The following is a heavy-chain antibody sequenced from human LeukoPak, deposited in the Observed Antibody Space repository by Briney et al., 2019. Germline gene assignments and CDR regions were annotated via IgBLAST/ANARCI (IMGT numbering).Heavy chain of an antibody. CDR2: IIPIFGTA. J-gene: IGHJ6*03. V-gene: IGHV1-69*05. CDR1: GGTFSSYA. CDR3: ARDHQIRTKDYYYYHYRDV. Sequence: SVKVSCKASGGTFSSYAISWVRQAPGQGLEWMGRIIPIFGTANYAQKFQGRVTITTDESTSTAYMELSSLRSEDTAVYYCARDHQIRTKDYYYYHYRDVWGKGTTVTVSS. D-gene: IGHD1-14*01.